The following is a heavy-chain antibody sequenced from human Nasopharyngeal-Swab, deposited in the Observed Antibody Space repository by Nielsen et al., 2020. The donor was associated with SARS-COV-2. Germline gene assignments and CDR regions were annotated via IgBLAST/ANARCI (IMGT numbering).Heavy chain of an antibody. CDR1: GYTFTSYY. Sequence: ASVKVSCKASGYTFTSYYMHWVRQAPGQGLEWMGIINPSGGSTSYAQKFQGRVTMTRDTSTSTVYMELSSMRSEDTAVYYCSRVGWGDPHSGSYSYYYYGMDVWGQGTTVTVSS. V-gene: IGHV1-46*01. CDR3: SRVGWGDPHSGSYSYYYYGMDV. J-gene: IGHJ6*02. CDR2: INPSGGST. D-gene: IGHD1-26*01.